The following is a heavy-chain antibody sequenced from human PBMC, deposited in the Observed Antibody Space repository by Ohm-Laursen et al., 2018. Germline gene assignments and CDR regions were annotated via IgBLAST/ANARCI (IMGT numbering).Heavy chain of an antibody. CDR3: ARGYDSSGYYYYYYGMDV. Sequence: SLRLSCAASGFTSSDYYMSWIRQAPGKGLEWVSYISSRGSTIYYADSVKGRFTISRDNAKNSLYLQMNSLRAEDTAVYYCARGYDSSGYYYYYYGMDVWGQGTTVTVSS. CDR1: GFTSSDYY. J-gene: IGHJ6*02. CDR2: ISSRGSTI. V-gene: IGHV3-11*01. D-gene: IGHD3-22*01.